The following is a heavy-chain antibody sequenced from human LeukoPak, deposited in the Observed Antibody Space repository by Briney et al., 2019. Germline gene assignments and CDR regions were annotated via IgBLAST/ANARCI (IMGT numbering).Heavy chain of an antibody. J-gene: IGHJ6*03. D-gene: IGHD6-13*01. CDR2: IIPIFGTA. V-gene: IGHV1-69*06. CDR3: ARDRGSSFTSYYYYTDV. Sequence: ASVKVSCKASGGTFSSYAISWVRQAPGQGLEWMGGIIPIFGTANYAQKFQGRVTITADKSTSTAYMELSSLRSEDTAVYYCARDRGSSFTSYYYYTDVWGKGTTVTVSS. CDR1: GGTFSSYA.